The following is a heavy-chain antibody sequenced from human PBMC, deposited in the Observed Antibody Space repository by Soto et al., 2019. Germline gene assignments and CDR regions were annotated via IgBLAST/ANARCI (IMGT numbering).Heavy chain of an antibody. CDR2: ISAYNGNT. D-gene: IGHD6-13*01. CDR3: ARDLAAAGPLDC. J-gene: IGHJ4*02. CDR1: GYTFTNYA. V-gene: IGHV1-18*01. Sequence: QVQLVQSGAEVKKPGASVKVSCKASGYTFTNYAFSWVRQAPGQGLERMGWISAYNGNTNYPQKLQGRVTMTTDTSTSTAYMELRSLRSDDTVVYYCARDLAAAGPLDCWGQGTLVTVSS.